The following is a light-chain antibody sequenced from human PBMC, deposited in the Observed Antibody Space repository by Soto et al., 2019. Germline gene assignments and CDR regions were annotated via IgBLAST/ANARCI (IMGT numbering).Light chain of an antibody. Sequence: SYELTQPPSVSVSPGQKASITCSGDKLGDKYASWYQQKPGQSPVLVIYQDHKRPSGIPERFSGSISGNTATLTISGIQATDEGDYYCQAWDSSAAFFGGGTKLTVL. J-gene: IGLJ2*01. CDR2: QDH. V-gene: IGLV3-1*01. CDR3: QAWDSSAAF. CDR1: KLGDKY.